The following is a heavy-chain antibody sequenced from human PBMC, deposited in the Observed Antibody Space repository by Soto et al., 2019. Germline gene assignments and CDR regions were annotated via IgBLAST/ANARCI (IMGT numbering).Heavy chain of an antibody. CDR1: GGTFSSYA. CDR2: IIPIFGTA. J-gene: IGHJ3*02. Sequence: SVKVSCKASGGTFSSYAISWLRQSPGQGLEWMGGIIPIFGTANYAQKFQGRVTITADESTSTAYMELSSLRSEDTAVYYCARETAKGDYDFWSGYRANAFDIWGQGTMVTVSS. CDR3: ARETAKGDYDFWSGYRANAFDI. V-gene: IGHV1-69*13. D-gene: IGHD3-3*01.